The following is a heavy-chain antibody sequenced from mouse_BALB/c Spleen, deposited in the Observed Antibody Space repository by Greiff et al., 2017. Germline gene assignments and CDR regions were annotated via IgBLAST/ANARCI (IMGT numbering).Heavy chain of an antibody. CDR2: IYPGSGST. D-gene: IGHD1-1*01. CDR1: GYTFTSYW. Sequence: LQQPGSELERPGASVKLSCKASGYTFTSYWMHWVKQRHGQGLEWIGNIYPGSGSTNYDEKFKSKGTLTVDTSSSTAYMHLSSLTSEDSAVYYCTRYSTVGGFAYWGQGTLVTVSA. J-gene: IGHJ3*01. V-gene: IGHV1S22*01. CDR3: TRYSTVGGFAY.